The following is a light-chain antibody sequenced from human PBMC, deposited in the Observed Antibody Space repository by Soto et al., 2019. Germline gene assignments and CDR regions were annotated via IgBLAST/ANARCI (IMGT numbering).Light chain of an antibody. Sequence: DIQMTQSPSSLSASVGDRVTITCRASQSISSYLNWYQQKPGKAPNLLIYDASSLQSGVPSRFSGSGSGTDFTLTISSLQPEDFATYYCQQSYSSSWTFGQGTTVDIK. CDR3: QQSYSSSWT. J-gene: IGKJ1*01. CDR2: DAS. V-gene: IGKV1-39*01. CDR1: QSISSY.